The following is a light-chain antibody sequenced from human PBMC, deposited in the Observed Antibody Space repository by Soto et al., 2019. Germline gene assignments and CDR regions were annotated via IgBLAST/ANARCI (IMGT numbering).Light chain of an antibody. V-gene: IGKV3-11*01. J-gene: IGKJ1*01. Sequence: EMVLTQSPDTLSLSPGERATLSCRPSQTVSRNFLAWYQQKPGQPPRVXIYDASNRDTGTPARFSGSGSGTDFTLTISSLEPEDFAVYYCQQRSNWPWTFGQGTKVDIK. CDR1: QTVSRNF. CDR3: QQRSNWPWT. CDR2: DAS.